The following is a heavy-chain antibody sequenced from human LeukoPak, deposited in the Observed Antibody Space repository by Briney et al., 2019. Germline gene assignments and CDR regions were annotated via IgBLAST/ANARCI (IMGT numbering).Heavy chain of an antibody. CDR1: GGSFSGYY. CDR2: INHSGST. Sequence: PSETLSLTCAVYGGSFSGYYWSWIRQPPGKGLEWIGEINHSGSTNYNPSLKSRVTISVDTSKNQLSLKLSSVTAADTAVYYCARCTMVRGVPKYYYYGMDVWGKGTTVTVSS. V-gene: IGHV4-34*01. J-gene: IGHJ6*04. D-gene: IGHD3-10*01. CDR3: ARCTMVRGVPKYYYYGMDV.